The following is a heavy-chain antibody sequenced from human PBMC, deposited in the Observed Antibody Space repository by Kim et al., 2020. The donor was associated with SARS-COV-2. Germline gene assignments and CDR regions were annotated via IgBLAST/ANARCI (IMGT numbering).Heavy chain of an antibody. J-gene: IGHJ3*02. CDR1: GGSISSYY. V-gene: IGHV4-59*01. Sequence: SETLSLTCTVSGGSISSYYWSWIRQPPGKGLEWIGYIYYSGSTNYNPSLKSRVTISVDTSKNQFSLKLSSVTAADTAVYYCASYYGGNSGDAFDIWGQGTMVTVSS. CDR3: ASYYGGNSGDAFDI. D-gene: IGHD4-17*01. CDR2: IYYSGST.